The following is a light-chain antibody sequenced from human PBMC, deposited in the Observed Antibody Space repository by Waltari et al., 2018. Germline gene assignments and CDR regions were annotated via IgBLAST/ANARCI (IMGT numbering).Light chain of an antibody. CDR2: DTS. CDR1: QSVSRT. J-gene: IGKJ1*01. V-gene: IGKV3-20*01. Sequence: IVLTHTPRTLSLTPGDRATLSCRASQSVSRTLAWYQQKPGQAPRLLIYDTSSRAAGIPDRFSGSGFGTDFSLTISRLEPEDFAVYYCQKYGTLPATFGQGTKVEIK. CDR3: QKYGTLPAT.